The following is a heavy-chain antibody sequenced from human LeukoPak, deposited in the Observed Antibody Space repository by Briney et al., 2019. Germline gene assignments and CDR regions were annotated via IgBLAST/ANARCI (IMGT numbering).Heavy chain of an antibody. CDR3: ARDWGPGDWFDPRFGFDP. CDR2: IYYSGST. CDR1: GGSISSYY. Sequence: PSGTLSLICAVSGGSISSYYWSWIRQPPGKGLEWIGYIYYSGSTNYNPSLKSRVTISVDTSKNQFSLKLSSVTAADTAVYYCARDWGPGDWFDPRFGFDPWGQGTLVTVSS. J-gene: IGHJ5*02. D-gene: IGHD3-9*01. V-gene: IGHV4-59*01.